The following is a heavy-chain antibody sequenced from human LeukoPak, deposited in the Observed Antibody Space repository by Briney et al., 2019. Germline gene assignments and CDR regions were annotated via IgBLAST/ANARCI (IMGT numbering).Heavy chain of an antibody. Sequence: PSETLSLTCTVSGGSISSVSYYWGWIRQPPGKGLEWIGSIYYSGSTFYNPTLKSRVTISVDTSKNHFSLKLSSVTAADTAVYYCAGISGMTTVRNFDYWGQGTLVTVSS. V-gene: IGHV4-39*02. CDR3: AGISGMTTVRNFDY. CDR1: GGSISSVSYY. CDR2: IYYSGST. J-gene: IGHJ4*02. D-gene: IGHD4-17*01.